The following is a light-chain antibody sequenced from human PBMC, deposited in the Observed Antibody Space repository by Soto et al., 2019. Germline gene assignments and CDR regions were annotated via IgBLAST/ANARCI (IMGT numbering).Light chain of an antibody. CDR2: LDGSGSY. Sequence: QLVLTQSSSASASLGSSVKLTCTLSSEHSSYIIAWHQQQPGKAPRYLMKLDGSGSYNKGSGVPDRFTGSSSGADRYLTISNLQIEDEADYYCETRDTKRVFGGGTKLTVL. V-gene: IGLV4-60*02. J-gene: IGLJ2*01. CDR1: SEHSSYI. CDR3: ETRDTKRV.